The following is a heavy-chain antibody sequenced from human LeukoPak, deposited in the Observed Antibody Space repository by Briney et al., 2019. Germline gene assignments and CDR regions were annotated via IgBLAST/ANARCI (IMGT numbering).Heavy chain of an antibody. D-gene: IGHD2-2*01. V-gene: IGHV3-7*01. CDR1: GFTFSSYW. CDR2: IKQDGSEK. J-gene: IGHJ6*03. CDR3: ARDRYCSSTSCYPDHYYYYMDV. Sequence: PGGSLRLSCAASGFTFSSYWMSWVRQAPGKGLEWVANIKQDGSEKYYVDSVKGRFTISRDNAKNSLYLQMNSLRAEDTAVYYCARDRYCSSTSCYPDHYYYYMDVWGKGTTVTVSS.